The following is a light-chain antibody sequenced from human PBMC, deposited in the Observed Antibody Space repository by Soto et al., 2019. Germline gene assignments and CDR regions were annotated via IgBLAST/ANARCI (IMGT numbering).Light chain of an antibody. Sequence: EIVMTQSPATLSVSPGERATLSCRASQSVSSSLAWYQQKPGQAPRLLIYGSSTRATGIPARFSGSGSGTEFTLTISSLQSEDFATYYCQQADSFPYTFGQGTKVDIK. V-gene: IGKV3-15*01. CDR3: QQADSFPYT. CDR2: GSS. CDR1: QSVSSS. J-gene: IGKJ2*01.